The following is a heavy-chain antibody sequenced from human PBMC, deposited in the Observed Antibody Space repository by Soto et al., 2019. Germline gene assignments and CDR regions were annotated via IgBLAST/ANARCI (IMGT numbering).Heavy chain of an antibody. V-gene: IGHV1-18*01. CDR1: GYSFTSYG. J-gene: IGHJ6*02. CDR2: ISPYNGNT. CDR3: ARDQSLDRNYYHGIDV. Sequence: QVQLVQSGAEVQKPGASVKVSCKTYGYSFTSYGISWVRQAPGQGLEWMGWISPYNGNTYFAQELQVRVTLTTDAFTSTVYMELRSLRSDDTAVYYCARDQSLDRNYYHGIDVWGQGTSVTVSS. D-gene: IGHD3-3*01.